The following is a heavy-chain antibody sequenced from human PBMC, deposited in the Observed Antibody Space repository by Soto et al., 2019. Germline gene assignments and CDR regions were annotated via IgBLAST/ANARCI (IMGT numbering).Heavy chain of an antibody. CDR1: GYTFTGYY. CDR3: ARQVSDYYGSSGYPGRMDV. CDR2: INPNSGGT. J-gene: IGHJ6*02. D-gene: IGHD3-22*01. Sequence: ASVKVSCKASGYTFTGYYMHWVRQAPGQGLEWMGWINPNSGGTNYAQKFQGWVTMTRDTSISTAYMELSRLRSDDTAVYYCARQVSDYYGSSGYPGRMDVWGQGTTVTVSS. V-gene: IGHV1-2*04.